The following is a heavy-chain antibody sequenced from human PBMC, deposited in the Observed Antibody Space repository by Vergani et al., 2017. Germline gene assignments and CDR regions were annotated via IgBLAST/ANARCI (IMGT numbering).Heavy chain of an antibody. CDR1: GFTFDDYT. Sequence: EVQLVESGGVVVQPGGSLRLSCAASGFTFDDYTMHLVRQAPGKGLELVSLISWYGGSTYYADSVKSRFTISRENSKNTLYLQMNSLRTEDTAVYYCAKDISGLPEYYYYYYGMDVWGQGTTVTVSS. V-gene: IGHV3-43*01. CDR2: ISWYGGST. D-gene: IGHD6-19*01. J-gene: IGHJ6*02. CDR3: AKDISGLPEYYYYYYGMDV.